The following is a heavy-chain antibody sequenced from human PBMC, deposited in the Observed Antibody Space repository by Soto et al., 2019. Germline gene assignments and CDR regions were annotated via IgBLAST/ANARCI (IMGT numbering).Heavy chain of an antibody. Sequence: QVQLQESGPGLVKPSETLSLTCTVSGGSISSYYWSWIRQPAGKGLEWIGRIYTSGSTNYNPSLKSRVTISVDKSKNQFSLKLSSVTAADTAVYYCARDGRGYSYGGFDYWGQGTLVTVSS. D-gene: IGHD5-18*01. CDR3: ARDGRGYSYGGFDY. J-gene: IGHJ4*02. V-gene: IGHV4-4*07. CDR1: GGSISSYY. CDR2: IYTSGST.